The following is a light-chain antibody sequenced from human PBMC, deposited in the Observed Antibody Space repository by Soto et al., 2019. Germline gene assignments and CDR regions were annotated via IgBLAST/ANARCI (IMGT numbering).Light chain of an antibody. CDR1: QSVNSNY. J-gene: IGKJ1*01. V-gene: IGKV3-20*01. CDR3: QQYDNSPLT. CDR2: GAS. Sequence: EIVLTQSPGTLSLSPGERATLSCRASQSVNSNYLAWYQQKPGQGPMLLMYGASSRATGIPDRFSGSGSGTDFTLTISRLEPEDFAVYYCQQYDNSPLTFGQGTKVEIK.